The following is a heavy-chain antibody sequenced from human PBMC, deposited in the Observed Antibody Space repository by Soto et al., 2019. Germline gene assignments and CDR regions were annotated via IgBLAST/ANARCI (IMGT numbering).Heavy chain of an antibody. CDR1: GFTFSDYY. CDR3: ARGGHCSGGSCYLYFDY. J-gene: IGHJ4*02. D-gene: IGHD2-15*01. V-gene: IGHV3-11*06. Sequence: AGGSLRLSCAASGFTFSDYYMSWIRQAPGKGLEWVSYISSSSSYTNYADSVKGRFTISRDNAKNSLYLQMNSLRAEDAAVYYCARGGHCSGGSCYLYFDYWGQGTLVTVSS. CDR2: ISSSSSYT.